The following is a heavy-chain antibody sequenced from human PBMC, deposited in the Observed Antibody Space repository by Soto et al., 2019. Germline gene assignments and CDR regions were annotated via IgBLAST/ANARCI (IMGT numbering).Heavy chain of an antibody. CDR3: AREMITVTDSAFDL. Sequence: QVQLVESGGGLVKPGGSLRLSCAASGFTFSDYYMTWIRQAPGKGLEWLSYISSSGSIMYLADSVKGRFTISRDNAKNSLYLQMNSLRAEDTAVYYCAREMITVTDSAFDLWGQGTLVTVSS. D-gene: IGHD4-17*01. V-gene: IGHV3-11*01. J-gene: IGHJ4*02. CDR2: ISSSGSIM. CDR1: GFTFSDYY.